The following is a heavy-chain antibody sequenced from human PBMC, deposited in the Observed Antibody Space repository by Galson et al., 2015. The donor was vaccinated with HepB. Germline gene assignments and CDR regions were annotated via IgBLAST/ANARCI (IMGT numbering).Heavy chain of an antibody. CDR2: ISGSGGST. J-gene: IGHJ3*02. CDR1: GFTFSSYA. D-gene: IGHD3-9*01. V-gene: IGHV3-23*01. Sequence: SLRLSCAASGFTFSSYAMSWVRQAPGKGLEWVSAISGSGGSTYYADSVKGRFTISRDNSKNTLYLQMNSLRAEDTAVYYCAKGAYFDWLYHDAFDIWGQGTMVTVSS. CDR3: AKGAYFDWLYHDAFDI.